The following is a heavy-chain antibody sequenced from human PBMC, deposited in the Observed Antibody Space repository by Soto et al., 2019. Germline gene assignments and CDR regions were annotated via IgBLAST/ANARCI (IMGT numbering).Heavy chain of an antibody. CDR2: IYYSGST. CDR1: GGNIISLC. Sequence: PSETMSVTCTVAGGNIISLCWRWILKNTGKGLEWIGYIYYSGSTNCSPSLKSRVTISVNTSKNQFSLKLSSVTAADTAVYYCARPTFGGVIARPSDWGQGTLVTVSS. V-gene: IGHV4-59*08. CDR3: ARPTFGGVIARPSD. D-gene: IGHD3-16*02. J-gene: IGHJ4*02.